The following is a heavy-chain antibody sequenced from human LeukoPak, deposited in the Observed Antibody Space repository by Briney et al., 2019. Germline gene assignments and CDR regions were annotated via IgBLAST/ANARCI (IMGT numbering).Heavy chain of an antibody. CDR3: ARDAYYYDSSGYYYFDY. D-gene: IGHD3-22*01. Sequence: ASVKVSCKASGYTFTGYYMHWVRQAPGQGLEWMGWVNPNSGGTNYAQKFQGRVTMTRDTSISTAYMELSRLRSDDTAVYYCARDAYYYDSSGYYYFDYWGQGTLVTVSS. CDR1: GYTFTGYY. J-gene: IGHJ4*02. V-gene: IGHV1-2*02. CDR2: VNPNSGGT.